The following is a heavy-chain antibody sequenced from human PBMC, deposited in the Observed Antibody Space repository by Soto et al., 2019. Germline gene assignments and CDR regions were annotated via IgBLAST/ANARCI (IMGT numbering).Heavy chain of an antibody. CDR2: IVPMNGSP. CDR1: GGMFYSSA. V-gene: IGHV1-69*13. J-gene: IGHJ4*02. D-gene: IGHD1-1*01. CDR3: SFEPNWAYQLYRY. Sequence: SVKVSCKASGGMFYSSAIHWVRQAPGQGLEWMGGIVPMNGSPKYAQEFLGRVTITADASATTAYMDLSGLKSADTAVYDCSFEPNWAYQLYRYWGRGTQVTVSS.